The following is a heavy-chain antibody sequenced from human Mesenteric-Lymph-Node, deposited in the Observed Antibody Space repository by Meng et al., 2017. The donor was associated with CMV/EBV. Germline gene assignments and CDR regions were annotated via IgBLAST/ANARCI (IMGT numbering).Heavy chain of an antibody. CDR3: AREGGHDSSGYHYDDAFDI. J-gene: IGHJ3*02. CDR1: GLTFSIYE. CDR2: ITSTGSNM. D-gene: IGHD3-22*01. Sequence: GGSLRLSCAASGLTFSIYEMNWVRQAPGKGLEWVSYITSTGSNMYYADSVKGRFTISRDNAKNSLYLQMNSLRVEDTAVYYCAREGGHDSSGYHYDDAFDIWGQGTMVTVSS. V-gene: IGHV3-48*03.